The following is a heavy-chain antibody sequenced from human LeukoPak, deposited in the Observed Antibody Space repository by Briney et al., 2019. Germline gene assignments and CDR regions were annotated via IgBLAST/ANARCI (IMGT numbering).Heavy chain of an antibody. D-gene: IGHD4-17*01. CDR2: INWNGGST. J-gene: IGHJ2*01. Sequence: PGGSLRLSCAASGFTFDDYGMSWVRQAPGKGLEWVSGINWNGGSTGYADSVKGRFTISRDNAKNSLYLQMNSLRAEDTALYHCARANGDYDWYFDLWGRGTLVTVSS. V-gene: IGHV3-20*01. CDR1: GFTFDDYG. CDR3: ARANGDYDWYFDL.